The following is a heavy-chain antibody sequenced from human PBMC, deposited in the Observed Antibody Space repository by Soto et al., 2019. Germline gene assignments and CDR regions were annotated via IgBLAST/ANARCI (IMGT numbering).Heavy chain of an antibody. CDR3: ARHSGYYDSSGYFWFDP. J-gene: IGHJ5*02. V-gene: IGHV4-30-4*01. CDR1: GGSITSGDYY. D-gene: IGHD3-22*01. Sequence: PSETLCVTCTVSGGSITSGDYYWSWIRQPPGMVLELIGYMYYSGSTYYNPSLKSRLTIXXXXAXNXFXLXXXPLTXADTAGYFCARHSGYYDSSGYFWFDPWGQGPLVT. CDR2: MYYSGST.